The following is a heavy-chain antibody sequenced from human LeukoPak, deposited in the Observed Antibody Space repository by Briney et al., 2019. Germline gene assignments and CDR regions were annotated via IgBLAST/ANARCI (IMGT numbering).Heavy chain of an antibody. Sequence: GRSLRLSCTASGFIFSDYGMHWVRQAPGKGLEWVAITSYDGSKKYYADSVKGRFTISRDNSKNTLYLEMNSLRSEDTAVYYCAIGRRLGYNYGQESVWGQGTMVTVSS. J-gene: IGHJ3*01. CDR3: AIGRRLGYNYGQESV. CDR1: GFIFSDYG. D-gene: IGHD3-9*01. CDR2: TSYDGSKK. V-gene: IGHV3-30*03.